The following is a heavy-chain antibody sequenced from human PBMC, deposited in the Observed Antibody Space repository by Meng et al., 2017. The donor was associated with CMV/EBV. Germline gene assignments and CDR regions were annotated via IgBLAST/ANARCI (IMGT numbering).Heavy chain of an antibody. CDR1: GYSFTSYW. CDR2: IYPGDSDT. D-gene: IGHD3-10*01. J-gene: IGHJ3*02. V-gene: IGHV5-51*01. Sequence: GGSLRLSCKGSGYSFTSYWIGWVRQMPGKGLEWLGIIYPGDSDTRYSQSFQGQVTISADKSISTTYLQWSSLKATDTAMYYCSRHSRAYQGEYLPGVAFDIWGQGTMVTVSS. CDR3: SRHSRAYQGEYLPGVAFDI.